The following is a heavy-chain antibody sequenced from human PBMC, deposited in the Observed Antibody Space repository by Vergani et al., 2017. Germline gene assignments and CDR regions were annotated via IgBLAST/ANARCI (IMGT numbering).Heavy chain of an antibody. CDR2: IYWDDEK. Sequence: QITLKESGPTLVKPTQTLTLTCTFSGFSLSTSGVGVGWIRQPPGKALEWLALIYWDDEKRYSPSLKSRLTITKDTAKNQVVLTMTNMDPVDTATYYCAHARITMVTGWFDPWGQGSLVTVSS. V-gene: IGHV2-5*02. CDR3: AHARITMVTGWFDP. CDR1: GFSLSTSGVG. D-gene: IGHD3-10*01. J-gene: IGHJ5*02.